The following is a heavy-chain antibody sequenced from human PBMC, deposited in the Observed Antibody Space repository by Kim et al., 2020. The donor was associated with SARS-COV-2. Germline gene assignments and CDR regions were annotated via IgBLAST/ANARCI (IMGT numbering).Heavy chain of an antibody. CDR2: ISYDGNTK. V-gene: IGHV3-30*03. D-gene: IGHD4-4*01. CDR3: HLADSNTAGMDV. CDR1: GFTFSKYG. J-gene: IGHJ6*02. Sequence: GGSLRLSCAASGFTFSKYGMHWVRQAPDKGLEWVAVISYDGNTKKYADSVKGRFTISRDNSRNTLYLQMNSLRTDDTAVYYCHLADSNTAGMDVWGQGTTVTVYS.